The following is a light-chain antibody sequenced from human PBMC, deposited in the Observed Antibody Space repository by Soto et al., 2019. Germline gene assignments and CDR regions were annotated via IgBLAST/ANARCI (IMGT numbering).Light chain of an antibody. CDR1: QSVSSNS. CDR2: GAS. Sequence: EIVLTQSPGTLSLSPGERSTLSCMASQSVSSNSLAWYQQKRGQAPRLLIHGASSRATGIPDRFSGSGSGTDFTLTISRLEPEDFAVYYCQQYGSSPITFGQGTRLEIK. V-gene: IGKV3-20*01. J-gene: IGKJ5*01. CDR3: QQYGSSPIT.